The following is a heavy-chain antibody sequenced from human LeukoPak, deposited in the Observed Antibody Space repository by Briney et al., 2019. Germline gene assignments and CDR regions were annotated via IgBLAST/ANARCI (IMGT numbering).Heavy chain of an antibody. CDR3: ARLENSSSTSRINY. CDR2: INHSGST. V-gene: IGHV4-34*01. D-gene: IGHD2-2*01. CDR1: GGSFSGYY. J-gene: IGHJ4*02. Sequence: SETLSLTCAVYGGSFSGYYWSWIRQPPGKGLEWIGEINHSGSTNYNPSLKSRVTISVDTSKNQFSLKLSSVTAADTAVYYCARLENSSSTSRINYWGQGTLVTVPS.